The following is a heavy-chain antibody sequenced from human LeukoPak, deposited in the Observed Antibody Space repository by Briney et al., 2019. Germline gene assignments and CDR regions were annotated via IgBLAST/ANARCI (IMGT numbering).Heavy chain of an antibody. CDR3: AKDAPGIAVAGTGWFDP. Sequence: PGGSLRPSCAASGFTFSSYAMSWVRQAPGKGLEWVSAISGSGGSTYYADSVKGRFTISRDNSKNTLYLQMNSLRAEDTAVYYCAKDAPGIAVAGTGWFDPWGQGTLVTVSS. CDR1: GFTFSSYA. J-gene: IGHJ5*02. CDR2: ISGSGGST. D-gene: IGHD6-19*01. V-gene: IGHV3-23*01.